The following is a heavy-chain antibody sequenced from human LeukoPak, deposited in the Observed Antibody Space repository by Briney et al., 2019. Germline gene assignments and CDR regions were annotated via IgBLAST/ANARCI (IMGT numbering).Heavy chain of an antibody. V-gene: IGHV5-51*01. CDR2: IYPGDSDT. CDR3: ARPSYYDSSRGDAFDI. J-gene: IGHJ3*02. Sequence: GESLKISCKGSGYSFTSYWIGWVRQMPGKCLEWMGIIYPGDSDTRYSPSFQGQVTISADKSISTAYLQWSSLKASDTAMYYCARPSYYDSSRGDAFDIWGQGTMVAVSS. D-gene: IGHD3-22*01. CDR1: GYSFTSYW.